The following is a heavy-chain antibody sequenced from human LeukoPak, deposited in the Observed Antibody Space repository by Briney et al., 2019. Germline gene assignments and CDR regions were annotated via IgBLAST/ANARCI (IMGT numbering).Heavy chain of an antibody. D-gene: IGHD3-22*01. CDR1: GFTFNSYN. V-gene: IGHV3-30*04. CDR2: ISYDGSNK. CDR3: ARDPPTYYYDSSGYFDY. J-gene: IGHJ4*02. Sequence: PGGSLRLSCAASGFTFNSYNMHWVRQAPGKGLEWVAVISYDGSNKYYADSVKGRFTISRDNSKNTLYLQMNSLRAEDTAVYYCARDPPTYYYDSSGYFDYWGQGTLVTVSS.